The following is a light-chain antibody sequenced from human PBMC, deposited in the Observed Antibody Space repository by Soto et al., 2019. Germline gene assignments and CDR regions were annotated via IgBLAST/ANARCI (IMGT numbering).Light chain of an antibody. CDR1: QSISSRH. V-gene: IGKV3-20*01. CDR2: GAS. Sequence: ETVSTQSPGTLSLSPGERATLSCRASQSISSRHLAWYQQKPGQAPRLLIYGASSRATGIPDRFSGSGSGTDFTLTISRLEPEGCAVYYCQQYGTSSTFGQGTKVDIK. J-gene: IGKJ1*01. CDR3: QQYGTSST.